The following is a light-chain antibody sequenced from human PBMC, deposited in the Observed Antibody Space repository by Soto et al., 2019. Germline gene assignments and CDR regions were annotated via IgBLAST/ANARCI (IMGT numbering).Light chain of an antibody. CDR1: TSDIGSYNY. J-gene: IGLJ2*01. CDR3: SSYTNIKTVV. CDR2: EVT. Sequence: QSALTQPVSVSGSPGQSITISCTGATSDIGSYNYVSWYQQHPGKAPKLIIYEVTKRPSGISDRFSGSKSGITASLTISGLQAEDEADYHCSSYTNIKTVVFGGGTQLTVL. V-gene: IGLV2-14*03.